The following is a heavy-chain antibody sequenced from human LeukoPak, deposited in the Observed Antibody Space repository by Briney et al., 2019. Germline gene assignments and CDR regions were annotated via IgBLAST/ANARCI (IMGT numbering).Heavy chain of an antibody. V-gene: IGHV3-64*01. CDR3: ARSNWNDRYFDY. Sequence: QPGGSLRLSCAASGFAFSSYAMHWVRQAPGKGLEYVSAISSNGGSTYYANSVKGRFTISRDNSKNTLYLQMGSLRAEDMAVYYCARSNWNDRYFDYWGQGTLVTVSS. J-gene: IGHJ4*02. CDR2: ISSNGGST. D-gene: IGHD1-20*01. CDR1: GFAFSSYA.